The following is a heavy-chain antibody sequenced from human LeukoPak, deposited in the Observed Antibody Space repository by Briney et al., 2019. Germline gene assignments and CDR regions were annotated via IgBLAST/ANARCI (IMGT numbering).Heavy chain of an antibody. Sequence: GGSLRLSCAASGFTVSSNYMSWVRQAPGKGLEWVSVIYSGGSTSYADSVKGRFTISRDNSKNTLYLQMNSLRAEDTAVYYCAKDKIRGYVRTNAYYFDYWGQGTLVTVSS. D-gene: IGHD5-12*01. CDR3: AKDKIRGYVRTNAYYFDY. J-gene: IGHJ4*02. CDR2: IYSGGST. V-gene: IGHV3-53*01. CDR1: GFTVSSNY.